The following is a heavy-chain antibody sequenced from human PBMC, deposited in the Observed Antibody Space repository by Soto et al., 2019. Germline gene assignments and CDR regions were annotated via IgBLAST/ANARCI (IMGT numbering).Heavy chain of an antibody. J-gene: IGHJ6*03. D-gene: IGHD6-13*01. CDR2: MNTNSGNT. Sequence: QVQLVQSGAEVKKPGASVKVSCKSSGYTFTSYDINWVRQATGQGLEWMGWMNTNSGNTGYAQKFQGRVTMTRNTSISTAYMEFSSLRSEDTSVYYCASGGPPEIAAAGTVYYYYYMDVWGKGTTVTVSS. CDR3: ASGGPPEIAAAGTVYYYYYMDV. CDR1: GYTFTSYD. V-gene: IGHV1-8*01.